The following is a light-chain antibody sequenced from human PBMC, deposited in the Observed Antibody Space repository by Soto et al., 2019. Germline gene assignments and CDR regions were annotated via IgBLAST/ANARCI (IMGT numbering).Light chain of an antibody. Sequence: QSALTQPASVSGSPGQSIIISCTGTSSDVGGYNYVSWYQQHPGKAPKLVIYEVTKRPSGVPDRFSGSKSGNTASLTVSGLQAEDEADYYCSSFTGASTIFGTGTKVTV. CDR1: SSDVGGYNY. V-gene: IGLV2-14*01. J-gene: IGLJ1*01. CDR2: EVT. CDR3: SSFTGASTI.